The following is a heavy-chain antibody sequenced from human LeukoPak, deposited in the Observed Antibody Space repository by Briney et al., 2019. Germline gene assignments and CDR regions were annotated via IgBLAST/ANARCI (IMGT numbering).Heavy chain of an antibody. CDR3: ARGGTGATRDTTFDI. CDR2: ITSAGNFI. D-gene: IGHD1-7*01. Sequence: PGGTLRLSCAASGFTFSTYTMIWVRQAPGKGLEWVSSITSAGNFIYYADSLRGRSTVSRDNAKNSLYLQMNSLRAEDTGVYFCARGGTGATRDTTFDIWGQGAMGTVSS. V-gene: IGHV3-21*01. CDR1: GFTFSTYT. J-gene: IGHJ3*02.